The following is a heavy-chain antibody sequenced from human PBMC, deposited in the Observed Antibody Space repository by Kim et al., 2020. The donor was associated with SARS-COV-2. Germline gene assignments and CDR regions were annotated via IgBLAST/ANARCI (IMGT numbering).Heavy chain of an antibody. CDR3: AGGYSYRFDY. J-gene: IGHJ4*02. V-gene: IGHV4-34*01. D-gene: IGHD5-18*01. CDR1: GGSFSGYY. CDR2: INHSGST. Sequence: SETLSLTCAVYGGSFSGYYWSWIRQPPGKGLEWIGEINHSGSTNYNPSLKSRVTISVDTSKNQFSLKLSSVTAADTAVYYCAGGYSYRFDYWGQGTLVTVSS.